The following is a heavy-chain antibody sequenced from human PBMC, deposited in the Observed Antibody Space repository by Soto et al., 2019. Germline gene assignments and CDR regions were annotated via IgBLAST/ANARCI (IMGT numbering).Heavy chain of an antibody. CDR1: GGTFSSYA. CDR3: ARGYPPLGVVGYYYYGMDV. J-gene: IGHJ6*02. D-gene: IGHD3-3*01. V-gene: IGHV1-69*12. Sequence: QVQLVQSGAEVKKPGSSVKVSCKASGGTFSSYAISWVRQAPGQGLEWMGGIIPIFGTANYAQKFQGRVTITGDESTSTAYMELSSLGSEDTAVYYCARGYPPLGVVGYYYYGMDVWGQGTTVTVSS. CDR2: IIPIFGTA.